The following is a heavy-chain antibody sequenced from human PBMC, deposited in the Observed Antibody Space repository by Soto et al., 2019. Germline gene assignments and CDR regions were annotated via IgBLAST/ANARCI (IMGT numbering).Heavy chain of an antibody. CDR3: ARHRTSGYLKNDAFDI. Sequence: PGESLKISCKGSGISFSNYWIGWVRQLPGKDLQWMGAIFPDDSHIRNSPSFQGQVTISADKSITTAYLQLTSLKASDTAVYFCARHRTSGYLKNDAFDIWGQGTMVTVSS. D-gene: IGHD3-22*01. CDR1: GISFSNYW. V-gene: IGHV5-51*01. J-gene: IGHJ3*02. CDR2: IFPDDSHI.